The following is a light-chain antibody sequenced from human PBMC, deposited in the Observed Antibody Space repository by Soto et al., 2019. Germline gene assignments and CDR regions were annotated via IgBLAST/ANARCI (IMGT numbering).Light chain of an antibody. V-gene: IGLV2-23*02. J-gene: IGLJ1*01. CDR2: EVS. CDR3: CSYAGSSTPYV. CDR1: SSDVGSYNL. Sequence: QSALTQPASVSGSPGQSITISCTGTSSDVGSYNLVSWYQQHPGKAPKLMIYEVSKRPSGVSNRFSGSKSGNTASLTISVLQAEDEADYYCCSYAGSSTPYVFGTGTKLTVL.